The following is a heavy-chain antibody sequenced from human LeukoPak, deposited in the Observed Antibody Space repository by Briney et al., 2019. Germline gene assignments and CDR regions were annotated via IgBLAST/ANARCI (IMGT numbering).Heavy chain of an antibody. D-gene: IGHD3-22*01. CDR1: GYTFTAYY. CDR3: ARDYYDSSGFGALDI. V-gene: IGHV1-2*02. CDR2: INPNSGGT. J-gene: IGHJ3*02. Sequence: GASVKVSCKASGYTFTAYYMHWVRQAPGQGLEWMGWINPNSGGTNYAQKFQGRVTMTRDTSISTAYMELSRLRSDDTAVYYCARDYYDSSGFGALDIWGQGTMVTVSS.